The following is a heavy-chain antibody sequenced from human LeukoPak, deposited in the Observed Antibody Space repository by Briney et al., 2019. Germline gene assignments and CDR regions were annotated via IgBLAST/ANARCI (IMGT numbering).Heavy chain of an antibody. CDR1: GFTFTIHW. CDR3: AKEEWYSFDN. CDR2: INPDGNEK. Sequence: GGTLRLSCEVSGFTFTIHWMSWVRQAPGKGLEWVAKINPDGNEKSYVDSVKGRFTISRDNAKNSLYLQMNNLRAEDTAMYYCAKEEWYSFDNWGQGYLVTVSS. V-gene: IGHV3-7*01. J-gene: IGHJ4*02. D-gene: IGHD1-1*01.